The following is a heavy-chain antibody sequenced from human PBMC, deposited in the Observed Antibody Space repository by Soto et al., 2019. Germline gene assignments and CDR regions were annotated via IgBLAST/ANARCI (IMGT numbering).Heavy chain of an antibody. D-gene: IGHD4-4*01. CDR3: ATSVSLDS. J-gene: IGHJ4*02. Sequence: QVQVVQSGAEVKKPGASVKVSCNPSGYSFTSYGISWVRQAPGQGLEWMGWITAYNGNTNYAQKFQDGVPLTTHASTSTAYMELRSLTSDDTAVYYCATSVSLDSWGQGPLVTVSS. CDR1: GYSFTSYG. CDR2: ITAYNGNT. V-gene: IGHV1-18*01.